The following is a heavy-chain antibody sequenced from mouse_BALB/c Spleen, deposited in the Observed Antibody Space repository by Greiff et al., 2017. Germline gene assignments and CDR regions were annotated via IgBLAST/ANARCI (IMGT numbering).Heavy chain of an antibody. CDR3: AREDYYGSSDTAY. V-gene: IGHV2-6-4*01. Sequence: VMLVESGPGLVAPSQSLSITCTVSGFSLTRYSVHWVRQPPGKGLEWLGMIWGGGSTNNNSALKSRLSISKDNSKSQVFLKMNSRQTDDTAMYYCAREDYYGSSDTAYWGQGTLVTVSA. CDR2: IWGGGST. D-gene: IGHD1-1*01. CDR1: GFSLTRYS. J-gene: IGHJ3*01.